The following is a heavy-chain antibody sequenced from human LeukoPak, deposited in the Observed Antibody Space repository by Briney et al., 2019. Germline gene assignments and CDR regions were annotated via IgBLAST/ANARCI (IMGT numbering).Heavy chain of an antibody. Sequence: SETQSLTCAVYGGSFSGYYWSWIRQPPGKGLEWIGEINHSGSTNYNPSLKSRVTISVDTSKNQFSLKLSSVTAADTAVYYCARSEWELLAGFDYWGQGTLVTVSS. J-gene: IGHJ4*02. V-gene: IGHV4-34*01. D-gene: IGHD1-26*01. CDR1: GGSFSGYY. CDR3: ARSEWELLAGFDY. CDR2: INHSGST.